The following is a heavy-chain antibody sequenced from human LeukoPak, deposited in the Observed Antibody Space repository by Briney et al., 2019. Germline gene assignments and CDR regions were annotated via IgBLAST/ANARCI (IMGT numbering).Heavy chain of an antibody. J-gene: IGHJ6*02. D-gene: IGHD1-14*01. V-gene: IGHV4-59*01. Sequence: SETLSLTCTVSGGSISGSYWSWIRQPPGKGLEYIGQIHYSGSPNYNPSLESRITISVDSSKNQFSLKVRSVTAADTAVYYCAKFGVNLNLEVWGQGTTVTVSS. CDR1: GGSISGSY. CDR3: AKFGVNLNLEV. CDR2: IHYSGSP.